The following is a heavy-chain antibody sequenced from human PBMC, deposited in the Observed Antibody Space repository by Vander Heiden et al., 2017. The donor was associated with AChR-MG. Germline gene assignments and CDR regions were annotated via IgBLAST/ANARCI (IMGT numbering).Heavy chain of an antibody. J-gene: IGHJ4*02. CDR3: ARNRAGYYGDYSIHDY. V-gene: IGHV4-59*08. Sequence: QVQLQESGPGLVKPSETLSLTCTVSGGSISSYYWSWIRQPPGKGLEWIGYIYYSGSTNYNPSLKSRVTISVDTSKNQFSLKLSSVTAADTAVYYCARNRAGYYGDYSIHDYWGQGTLVTVS. CDR1: GGSISSYY. D-gene: IGHD4-17*01. CDR2: IYYSGST.